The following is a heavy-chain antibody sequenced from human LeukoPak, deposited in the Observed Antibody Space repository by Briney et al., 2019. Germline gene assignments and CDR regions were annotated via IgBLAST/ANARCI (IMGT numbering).Heavy chain of an antibody. D-gene: IGHD6-19*01. CDR2: IFPYDSDT. V-gene: IGHV5-51*01. J-gene: IGHJ5*02. Sequence: GESLKISCKGSGYSFPSYWIAWVRQMPGKGLEWMGIIFPYDSDTRYSPSFQGQVTISADTSISTAYLQWNSLKASDTAMYYCARTAVTGTLWFDPWGQGTLVTVSS. CDR1: GYSFPSYW. CDR3: ARTAVTGTLWFDP.